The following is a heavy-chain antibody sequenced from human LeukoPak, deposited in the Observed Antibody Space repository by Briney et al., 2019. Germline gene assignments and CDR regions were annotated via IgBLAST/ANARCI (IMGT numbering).Heavy chain of an antibody. Sequence: PGGSLRLSCAASGFTFSSYWMLWVRQVPGKGLVWVSRIDIEGSGTAYADSVKGRFTVSRDDAKSTLYLQMNSLRAEDTSVYYCARDMMGPGACIDHWGQGTLVTVSS. CDR2: IDIEGSGT. V-gene: IGHV3-74*01. CDR1: GFTFSSYW. CDR3: ARDMMGPGACIDH. J-gene: IGHJ4*02. D-gene: IGHD1-26*01.